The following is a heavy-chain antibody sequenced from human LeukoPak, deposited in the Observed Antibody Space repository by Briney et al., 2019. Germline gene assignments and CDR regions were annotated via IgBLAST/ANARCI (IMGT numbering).Heavy chain of an antibody. CDR1: GGSISSGAFY. D-gene: IGHD3-22*01. Sequence: SQTLSLTCAVSGGSISSGAFYWSWIRPPPGKGLEWIAYMYYSGTTYSNPSLKRRVTLSADTSKNLLSLKLSSVTAADTAGYYCARPYDYDINIDPWGQGILVTVAS. CDR2: MYYSGTT. CDR3: ARPYDYDINIDP. J-gene: IGHJ5*02. V-gene: IGHV4-30-4*08.